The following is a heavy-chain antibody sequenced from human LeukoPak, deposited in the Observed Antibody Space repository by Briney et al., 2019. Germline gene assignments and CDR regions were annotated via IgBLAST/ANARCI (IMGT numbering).Heavy chain of an antibody. Sequence: SVKLSCKASGGTFSSYAISWVRQAPGQGLEWMGGIIPIFGTANYAQKFQGRVTITADESTSTAYMELSSLRSEDTAVYYCARAITMVRGVKSYYYYYMDVWGKGTPVTVSS. J-gene: IGHJ6*03. D-gene: IGHD3-10*01. CDR2: IIPIFGTA. CDR3: ARAITMVRGVKSYYYYYMDV. CDR1: GGTFSSYA. V-gene: IGHV1-69*01.